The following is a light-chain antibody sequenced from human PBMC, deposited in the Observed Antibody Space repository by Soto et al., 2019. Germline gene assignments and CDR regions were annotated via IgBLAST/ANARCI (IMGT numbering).Light chain of an antibody. Sequence: QSALTQPASVSGSPGQSVTISCTGTRSDVGAYNYVSWYQQQPDKAPKLILYEVSYRPSGVSDRFSGSKSGNTASLTISGLQAEDEADFYCSSYASRGTLVFGTGTQLTVL. CDR1: RSDVGAYNY. CDR2: EVS. CDR3: SSYASRGTLV. J-gene: IGLJ1*01. V-gene: IGLV2-14*01.